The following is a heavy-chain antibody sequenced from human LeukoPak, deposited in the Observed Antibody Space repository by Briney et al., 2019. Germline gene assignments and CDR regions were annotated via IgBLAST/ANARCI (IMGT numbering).Heavy chain of an antibody. D-gene: IGHD6-13*01. J-gene: IGHJ4*02. V-gene: IGHV1-8*01. CDR1: GYTFTSYD. CDR2: MNPNSGNT. Sequence: ASVKVSCKASGYTFTSYDINWVRQATGQGLEWMGWMNPNSGNTGYAQEFQGRVTMTRNTSISTAYMELSSLRSEDTAVYYYARGARFSSSWYRLFDYWGQGTLVTVSS. CDR3: ARGARFSSSWYRLFDY.